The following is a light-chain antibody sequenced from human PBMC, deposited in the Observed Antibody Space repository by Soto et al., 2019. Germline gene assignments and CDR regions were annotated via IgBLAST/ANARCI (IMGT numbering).Light chain of an antibody. CDR2: DVS. CDR3: SSYTSSSPL. Sequence: QSALTQPASVSGSPGQSITISCTGTSSDVGGYNYVSWYQQHPGKAPKLMIYDVSNRPLGVSNRFSGSKSGNTASLTISGLQAEDEADYYCSSYTSSSPLFGGGTQLTVL. V-gene: IGLV2-14*01. J-gene: IGLJ3*02. CDR1: SSDVGGYNY.